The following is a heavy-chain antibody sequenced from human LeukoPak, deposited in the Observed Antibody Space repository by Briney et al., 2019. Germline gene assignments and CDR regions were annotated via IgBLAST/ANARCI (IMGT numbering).Heavy chain of an antibody. D-gene: IGHD1-14*01. CDR3: ARDRGRNSFDY. Sequence: GGSLRLSCAVSGFTFSYFGMNWVRQAPGKGLEWVSYISSNSRTVDYADSVKGRFTISRDNAKNSLYLQMNTLRVEDTALYYCARDRGRNSFDYWGQGTLVSVSS. CDR1: GFTFSYFG. J-gene: IGHJ4*02. V-gene: IGHV3-48*01. CDR2: ISSNSRTV.